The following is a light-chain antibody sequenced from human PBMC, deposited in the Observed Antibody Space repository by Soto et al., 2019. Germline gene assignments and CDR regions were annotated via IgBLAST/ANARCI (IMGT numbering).Light chain of an antibody. CDR2: AAS. V-gene: IGKV1-9*01. CDR3: QQLERYPST. J-gene: IGKJ4*01. CDR1: QDISSY. Sequence: DIQMTQSPSSLSASVGDRVTITCQASQDISSYLNWYQQKPGKAPKLLIYAASTLQSGVPSRFSGSGSGTDFTLTISSLQPEDFATYYCQQLERYPSTFGGGTKVDIK.